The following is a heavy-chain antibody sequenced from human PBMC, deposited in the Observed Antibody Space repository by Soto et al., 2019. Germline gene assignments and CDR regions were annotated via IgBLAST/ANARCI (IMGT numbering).Heavy chain of an antibody. CDR2: ISSISSYI. J-gene: IGHJ3*02. CDR1: GFSFGSYS. D-gene: IGHD1-1*01. Sequence: LILSCAASGFSFGSYSMKWVRQAPGKGLEFVSSISSISSYIYYADSVKGRFTISRDNAKNSLYLQMNSLRAEDTAVYYCARTGTTNAFDIWGQGTMVTVSS. CDR3: ARTGTTNAFDI. V-gene: IGHV3-21*01.